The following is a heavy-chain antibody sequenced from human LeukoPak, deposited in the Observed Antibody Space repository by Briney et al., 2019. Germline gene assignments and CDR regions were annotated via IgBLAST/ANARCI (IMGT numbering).Heavy chain of an antibody. CDR2: ISSSSSYI. J-gene: IGHJ4*02. V-gene: IGHV3-21*01. D-gene: IGHD2-2*01. Sequence: QSGGSLRLSCAASGFTFSSYSMNWVRQAPGKGLEWVSSISSSSSYIYYADSVKGRFTISRDNAKNSLYLQMNSLRAEDTAVYYCARGRYCSSTSCLTPLDYWGQGTLVTVSS. CDR1: GFTFSSYS. CDR3: ARGRYCSSTSCLTPLDY.